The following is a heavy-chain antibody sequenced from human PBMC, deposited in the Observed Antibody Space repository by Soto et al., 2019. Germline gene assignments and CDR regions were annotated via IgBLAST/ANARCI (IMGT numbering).Heavy chain of an antibody. Sequence: SETLSLTCTVSGGSINNYYWSWIRQPPGKGLEWIGYIYYSGSTNYNPSLKSRVTISVDTSKNQFSLKLSSVTAADTAVYYCGREPAAWDRGCWYGMDYWGQGTPVTVSS. D-gene: IGHD1-26*01. CDR3: GREPAAWDRGCWYGMDY. J-gene: IGHJ4*02. CDR2: IYYSGST. CDR1: GGSINNYY. V-gene: IGHV4-59*01.